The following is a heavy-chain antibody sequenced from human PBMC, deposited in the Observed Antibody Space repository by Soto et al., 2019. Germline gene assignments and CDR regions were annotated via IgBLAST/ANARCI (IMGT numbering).Heavy chain of an antibody. CDR2: ISGSGDST. J-gene: IGHJ4*02. CDR1: GFIFSNYA. D-gene: IGHD1-26*01. V-gene: IGHV3-23*01. CDR3: ARRGSGSYYDY. Sequence: EVQLLESGGGLVQPGGSLRLSCAASGFIFSNYAMNWVRQAPVKGLEWVSVISGSGDSTYHADSVKGRFTISRDNSKNTLYLQLNSLRAEDTAVYYCARRGSGSYYDYWGQGTLVTVSS.